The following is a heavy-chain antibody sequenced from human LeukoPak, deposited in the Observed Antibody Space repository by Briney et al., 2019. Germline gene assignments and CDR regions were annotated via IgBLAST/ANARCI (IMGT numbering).Heavy chain of an antibody. CDR1: GFTFSSYA. CDR2: ISYDGSNK. Sequence: PGGSLRLSCAASGFTFSSYAMHWVRQAPGKGLEWVAVISYDGSNKYYADSVKGRFTISRDNSKNTLYLQMNSLRAEDTAVYYCARGGGYYYDSSGYYLPPSFDYWGQGTLVTVSS. V-gene: IGHV3-30*04. D-gene: IGHD3-22*01. CDR3: ARGGGYYYDSSGYYLPPSFDY. J-gene: IGHJ4*02.